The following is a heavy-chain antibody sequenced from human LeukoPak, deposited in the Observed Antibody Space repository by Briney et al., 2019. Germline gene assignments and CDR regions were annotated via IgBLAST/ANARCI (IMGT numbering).Heavy chain of an antibody. CDR1: GFTFDDYA. Sequence: GRSLRLSCAASGFTFDDYAMHWVRQAPGKGLEWVSGISWNRNTIDYADSVKGRFTISRDNAKNSLYLQMNSLRAEDTALYYCAKAPSFQLISPYFDYWGQGTLVTVSS. CDR3: AKAPSFQLISPYFDY. V-gene: IGHV3-9*01. D-gene: IGHD2-2*01. J-gene: IGHJ4*02. CDR2: ISWNRNTI.